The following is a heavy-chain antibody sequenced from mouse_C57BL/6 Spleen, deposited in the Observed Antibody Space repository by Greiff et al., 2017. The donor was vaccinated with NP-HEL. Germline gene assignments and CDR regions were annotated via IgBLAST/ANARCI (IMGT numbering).Heavy chain of an antibody. D-gene: IGHD2-4*01. CDR1: GFSLTSYG. V-gene: IGHV2-5*01. CDR3: AKKRGYDYDDAMDY. Sequence: VMLVESGPGLVQPSQSLSITCTVSGFSLTSYGVHWVRQSPGKGLEWLGVIWRGGSTDYNAAFMSRLSITKDNSKSQVFFKMNSLQADDTAIYYCAKKRGYDYDDAMDYWGQGTSVTVSS. J-gene: IGHJ4*01. CDR2: IWRGGST.